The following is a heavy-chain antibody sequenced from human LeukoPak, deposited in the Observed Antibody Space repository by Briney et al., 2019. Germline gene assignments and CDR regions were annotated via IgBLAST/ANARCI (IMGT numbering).Heavy chain of an antibody. J-gene: IGHJ4*02. CDR1: GFSFSSYA. D-gene: IGHD3-9*01. CDR3: ARGGGSYDILTGDYKPHDY. Sequence: GRSLRLSCAASGFSFSSYAMHWVRQAPGKGLEWVAVISYDGSNKYYADSVKGRFTISRDNSKNTLYLQMNSLRAEDTAVYYRARGGGSYDILTGDYKPHDYWGQGTLVTVSS. V-gene: IGHV3-30-3*01. CDR2: ISYDGSNK.